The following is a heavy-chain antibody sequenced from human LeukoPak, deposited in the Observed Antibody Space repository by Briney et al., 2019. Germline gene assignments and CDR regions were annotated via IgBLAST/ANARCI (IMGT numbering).Heavy chain of an antibody. V-gene: IGHV3-23*01. CDR3: AELGTTMIGGV. Sequence: PGGSLRLSCAASGFTFSSYAMSWVRQAPGKGLEWVSAISGSGSTIYYADSVKGRFTISRDNAKNSLYLQMNSLRAEDTAVYYCAELGTTMIGGVWGKGTTVTISS. CDR1: GFTFSSYA. D-gene: IGHD3-10*02. J-gene: IGHJ6*04. CDR2: ISGSGSTI.